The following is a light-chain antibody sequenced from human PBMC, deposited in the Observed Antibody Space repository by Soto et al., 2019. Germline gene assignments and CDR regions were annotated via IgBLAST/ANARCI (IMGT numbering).Light chain of an antibody. Sequence: QSALTQPPSASGSPGQSVTISCTGTSSDVGGYNYVSWYQQHPGKAPKLMIYDVSGRPSGVPDRFSGSKSGNTASLTVSGLQAEDEADYYCSSYAGNNNVVFGGGTQLTVL. V-gene: IGLV2-8*01. CDR1: SSDVGGYNY. CDR3: SSYAGNNNVV. J-gene: IGLJ2*01. CDR2: DVS.